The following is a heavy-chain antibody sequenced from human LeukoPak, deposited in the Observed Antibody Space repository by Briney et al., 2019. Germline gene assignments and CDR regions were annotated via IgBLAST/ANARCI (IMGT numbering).Heavy chain of an antibody. D-gene: IGHD6-13*01. J-gene: IGHJ4*02. Sequence: SETLSLTCTVSGGSISRSSYYWGWIRQPPGKGLEWIGSIYYSGNTNYNPSLKSRVTISVDTSKNQFSLKLNSVTAADTAVYYCARDSSSWGQIDYWGQGTLVTVSS. CDR1: GGSISRSSYY. CDR3: ARDSSSWGQIDY. V-gene: IGHV4-39*07. CDR2: IYYSGNT.